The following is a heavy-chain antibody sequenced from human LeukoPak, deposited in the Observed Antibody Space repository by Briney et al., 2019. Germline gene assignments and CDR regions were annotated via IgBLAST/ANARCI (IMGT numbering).Heavy chain of an antibody. D-gene: IGHD4-17*01. CDR2: IYYRGST. CDR1: GGSISPYF. CDR3: ARTSNDYGDYTGAFDI. Sequence: SETLSLTCTLSGGSISPYFWSGIRQPPGEGLDWIGYIYYRGSTNYNPSLKSRVTISVDMSKNQFSLKLSSVTAADTAVYYCARTSNDYGDYTGAFDIWGQGTMVTVSS. J-gene: IGHJ3*02. V-gene: IGHV4-59*01.